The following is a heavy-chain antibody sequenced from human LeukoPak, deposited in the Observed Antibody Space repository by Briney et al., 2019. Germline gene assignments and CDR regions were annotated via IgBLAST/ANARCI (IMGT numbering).Heavy chain of an antibody. J-gene: IGHJ4*02. CDR1: GASIRSYS. CDR3: ARGRRSNWGNYFDY. V-gene: IGHV4-4*07. D-gene: IGHD7-27*01. CDR2: IHTSAST. Sequence: SETLSLTCSVSGASIRSYSWSWLRQPAGKGLEWIGRIHTSASTEYNPSLKSRVTMSVDTSKNQFSLKLSSVTAADTAVYYCARGRRSNWGNYFDYWGQGTQVTVSS.